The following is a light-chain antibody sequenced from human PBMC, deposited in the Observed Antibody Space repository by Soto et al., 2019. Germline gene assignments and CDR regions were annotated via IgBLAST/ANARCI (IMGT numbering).Light chain of an antibody. J-gene: IGLJ2*01. CDR3: CSYAGSSPYVV. CDR1: SSDVGSYNL. V-gene: IGLV2-23*02. CDR2: EVS. Sequence: QSALTQPASGSGSPGQSITISCTGTSSDVGSYNLVSWYQQHPGKAPKLMIYEVSKRPSGVSNRFSGSKSGNTASLTISGLQAEDEADYYCCSYAGSSPYVVFGGGTKVTVL.